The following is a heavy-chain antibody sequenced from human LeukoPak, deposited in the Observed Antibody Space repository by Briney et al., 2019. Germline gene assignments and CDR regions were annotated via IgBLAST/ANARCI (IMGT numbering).Heavy chain of an antibody. J-gene: IGHJ4*02. D-gene: IGHD5-18*01. CDR2: ISGSGGST. CDR3: AKAGRGYSFGYYFDT. CDR1: GFTLSSFA. V-gene: IGHV3-23*01. Sequence: GGSLRLSCAASGFTLSSFAMSWVRQSPGEGLEWVSGISGSGGSTYYADSVKGRFTISRDNSKNTLYLQMHSLRAEDTAVYYCAKAGRGYSFGYYFDTGAREPWSPSPQ.